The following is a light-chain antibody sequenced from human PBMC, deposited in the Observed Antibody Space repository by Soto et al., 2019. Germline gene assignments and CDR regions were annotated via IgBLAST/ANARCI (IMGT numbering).Light chain of an antibody. V-gene: IGKV3-11*01. CDR1: QSVSSF. CDR3: QQRINWPLT. CDR2: AAS. J-gene: IGKJ4*01. Sequence: EIVLTQSPATLSLSPGESATLSCRASQSVSSFLAWYQQKPCQAPRLLIYAASNRATAIPTRFSGSGSGTDSTLTISSLEPEDFAVYYCQQRINWPLTFSGGTKVEIK.